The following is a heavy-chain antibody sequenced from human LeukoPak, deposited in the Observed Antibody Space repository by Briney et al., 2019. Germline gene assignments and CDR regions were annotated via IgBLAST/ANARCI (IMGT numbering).Heavy chain of an antibody. Sequence: GGSLRLSCEASGFTFSSYAMSWVRQAPGKGLEWVANIRQDGSEKYYIDSVKGRFTISRDNAQNLLYLQMNSLRAEDTAVYYCAKMYDSGSFAFSWGQGTLVTVSS. CDR2: IRQDGSEK. CDR1: GFTFSSYA. D-gene: IGHD3-10*01. V-gene: IGHV3-7*01. J-gene: IGHJ5*02. CDR3: AKMYDSGSFAFS.